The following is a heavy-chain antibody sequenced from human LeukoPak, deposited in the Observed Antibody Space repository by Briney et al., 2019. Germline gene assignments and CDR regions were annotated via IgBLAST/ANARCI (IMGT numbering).Heavy chain of an antibody. D-gene: IGHD2-15*01. V-gene: IGHV7-4-1*02. CDR1: GYTFTIYA. Sequence: ASVRVSFKASGYTFTIYAMNGVRQAPGQGLEWMGWINTNTGNPTYAQGFTGRFVFSLDTSVSTAYLQMSGLKAEDTAVYYCARGLGYCTGGRCSSDYWGQGTLVTVSS. CDR3: ARGLGYCTGGRCSSDY. CDR2: INTNTGNP. J-gene: IGHJ4*02.